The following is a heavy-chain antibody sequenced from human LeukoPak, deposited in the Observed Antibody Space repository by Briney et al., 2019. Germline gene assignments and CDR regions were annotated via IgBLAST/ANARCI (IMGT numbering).Heavy chain of an antibody. CDR3: TYSSTSSPLYYYYGMDV. D-gene: IGHD2-2*01. J-gene: IGHJ6*02. V-gene: IGHV1-2*02. CDR1: GYTFTGYY. Sequence: GASVKVSCKASGYTFTGYYMHWVRQAPGQGLEWMGWINPNSGGTNYAQKLQGRVTMTTDTSTSTAYMELRSLRSDDTAVYYCTYSSTSSPLYYYYGMDVWGQGTTVTVSS. CDR2: INPNSGGT.